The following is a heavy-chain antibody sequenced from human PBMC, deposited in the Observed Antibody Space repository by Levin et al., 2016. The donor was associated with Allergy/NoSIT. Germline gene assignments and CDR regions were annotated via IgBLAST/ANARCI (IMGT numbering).Heavy chain of an antibody. Sequence: GGSLRLSCEASGFTFKSHDMNWVRQTPGKGLEWVSVIGASGGSSFYADSVKGRFTVSRDNSKNTLYLQMTSLRAEDTAIYYCAREQYQMFNFATFLPFDVWGQGTVVTVSS. D-gene: IGHD2-2*01. CDR1: GFTFKSHD. V-gene: IGHV3-23*01. J-gene: IGHJ3*01. CDR2: IGASGGSS. CDR3: AREQYQMFNFATFLPFDV.